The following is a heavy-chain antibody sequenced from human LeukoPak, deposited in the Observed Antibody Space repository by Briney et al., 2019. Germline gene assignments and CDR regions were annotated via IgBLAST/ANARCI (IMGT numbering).Heavy chain of an antibody. V-gene: IGHV1-69*13. J-gene: IGHJ6*03. D-gene: IGHD2-2*01. CDR3: ARGPPSCSSTSCYPLYYMDV. CDR1: GGTFSSYA. Sequence: SVKVSCKASGGTFSSYAISWVRQAPGQGLEWMGGIIPIFGTANYAQKFQGRVTITADESTSTAYMELSSLRSEDTAVYYCARGPPSCSSTSCYPLYYMDVWGKGTTVTVSS. CDR2: IIPIFGTA.